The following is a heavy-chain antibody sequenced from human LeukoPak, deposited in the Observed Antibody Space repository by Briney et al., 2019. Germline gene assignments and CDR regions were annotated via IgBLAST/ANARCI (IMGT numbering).Heavy chain of an antibody. J-gene: IGHJ4*02. D-gene: IGHD3-3*01. CDR3: ARGTVSAPKAPLDS. CDR2: IIPIFGTT. V-gene: IGHV1-69*13. CDR1: GGTLNSYT. Sequence: ASVKVSCKTPGGTLNSYTFSWVRQAPGQGLEWMGRIIPIFGTTNYAQRFQERVTISADESRGTIYMDLNSLRSDDTAVYYCARGTVSAPKAPLDSWGQGTLVTVSS.